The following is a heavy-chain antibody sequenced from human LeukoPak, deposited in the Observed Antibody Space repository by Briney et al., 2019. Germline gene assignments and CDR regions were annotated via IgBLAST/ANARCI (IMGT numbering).Heavy chain of an antibody. CDR3: ARRKTYDY. CDR2: ISVSADST. D-gene: IGHD1-14*01. V-gene: IGHV3-23*01. J-gene: IGHJ4*02. Sequence: GGSLRLSCAASGFTFSSYTMNWVRQAPGKGLEWVSGISVSADSTFYADSVKGRFTISRDNSKNTLYLQVNSLRDEDTVVYYCARRKTYDYWGQGTLVTVSS. CDR1: GFTFSSYT.